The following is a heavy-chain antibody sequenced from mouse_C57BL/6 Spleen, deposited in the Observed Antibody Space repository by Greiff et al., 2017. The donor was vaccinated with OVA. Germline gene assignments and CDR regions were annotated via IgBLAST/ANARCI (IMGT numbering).Heavy chain of an antibody. CDR1: GYTFTDYE. Sequence: VKVVESGAELVRPGASVTLSCKASGYTFTDYEMHWVKQTPVHGLEWIGAIDPETGGTAYNQKFKGKAILTADKSSSTAYMELRSLTSEDSAVYYCTPNWDYFDYWGQGTTLTVSS. D-gene: IGHD4-1*01. CDR3: TPNWDYFDY. J-gene: IGHJ2*01. V-gene: IGHV1-15*01. CDR2: IDPETGGT.